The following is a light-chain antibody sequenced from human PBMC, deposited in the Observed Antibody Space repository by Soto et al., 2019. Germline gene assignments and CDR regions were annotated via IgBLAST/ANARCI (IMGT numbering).Light chain of an antibody. CDR3: SSYTSRSTHV. Sequence: QSALTQPASVSGSPGQSITISCTGTSSDVGGYNFVSWYQQHPGKVPKLMIFDDKSRPSGVSDRFSGSKSGNTASLTISGLQADDAGDYYCSSYTSRSTHVFGSGTKVTVL. CDR2: DDK. J-gene: IGLJ1*01. CDR1: SSDVGGYNF. V-gene: IGLV2-14*03.